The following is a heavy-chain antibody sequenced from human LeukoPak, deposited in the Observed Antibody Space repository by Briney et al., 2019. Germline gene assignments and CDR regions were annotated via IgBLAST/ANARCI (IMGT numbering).Heavy chain of an antibody. CDR2: MSGRGGST. D-gene: IGHD5-18*01. CDR3: ARPAVDTAMVSRFDY. CDR1: GFAFSSDA. Sequence: GGSLRLSCAASGFAFSSDAMNWVRQAPGKVLDRISVMSGRGGSTDYADSVKGRFIISRDISKNTLYLQMNSLRAEDTAVYYCARPAVDTAMVSRFDYWGQGTLVTVSS. V-gene: IGHV3-23*01. J-gene: IGHJ4*02.